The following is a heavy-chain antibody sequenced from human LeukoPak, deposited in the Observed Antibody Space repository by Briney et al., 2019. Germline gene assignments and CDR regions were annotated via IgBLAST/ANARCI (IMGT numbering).Heavy chain of an antibody. Sequence: SETLSLTCTVSGGSITNSYWNWIRQSPGKGLEWIGYINYSGSTNYNPSLKSRVTISVDTTKTQFSLNLSSVTAADTAVYFCARDPLSTNDFDIWGQGTMVTVSS. D-gene: IGHD1-1*01. CDR2: INYSGST. CDR1: GGSITNSY. V-gene: IGHV4-59*01. CDR3: ARDPLSTNDFDI. J-gene: IGHJ3*02.